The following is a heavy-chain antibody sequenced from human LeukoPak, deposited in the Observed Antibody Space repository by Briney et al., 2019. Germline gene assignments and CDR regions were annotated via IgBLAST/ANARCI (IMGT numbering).Heavy chain of an antibody. Sequence: GGSLRLSCAASGFTFSSYGMHWVRQAPGKGLEWVAFIRYDGSDKYYADSVKGRFTISRDNSKNTLYLQMNSLRAEDTAVYYCAKFVSGSATPLDYWGQGTLVTVSS. D-gene: IGHD2-15*01. CDR1: GFTFSSYG. CDR2: IRYDGSDK. V-gene: IGHV3-30*02. CDR3: AKFVSGSATPLDY. J-gene: IGHJ4*02.